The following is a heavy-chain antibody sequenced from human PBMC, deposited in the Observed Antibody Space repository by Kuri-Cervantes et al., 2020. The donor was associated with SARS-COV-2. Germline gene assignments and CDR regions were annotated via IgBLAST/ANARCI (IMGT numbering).Heavy chain of an antibody. D-gene: IGHD3-16*02. CDR1: GYSFRSYG. J-gene: IGHJ4*02. V-gene: IGHV1-18*04. CDR2: INSYNNQI. Sequence: ASVKVSCKASGYSFRSYGIIWVRQAPGQGLEWMTWINSYNNQIESSQNFQGRVIMTTDTSTSTASMELRSLKYDDTAVYYCARAHFDPYIWGSYLIDYWGQGTLVTVSS. CDR3: ARAHFDPYIWGSYLIDY.